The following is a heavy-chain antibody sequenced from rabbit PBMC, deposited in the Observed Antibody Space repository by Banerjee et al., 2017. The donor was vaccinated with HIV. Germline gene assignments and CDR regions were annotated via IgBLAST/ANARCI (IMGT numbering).Heavy chain of an antibody. CDR2: IYTSSGST. Sequence: QEQLEESGGDLVKPEGSLTLTCTASGFSFSSRYWICWVRQAPGKGLEWIACIYTSSGSTDYASWVNGRFTISLDNAQNTVPLQMTNLTAADTATYFCARNYYDMDLWGPGTLVTVS. J-gene: IGHJ6*01. V-gene: IGHV1S45*01. CDR3: ARNYYDMDL. CDR1: GFSFSSRYW.